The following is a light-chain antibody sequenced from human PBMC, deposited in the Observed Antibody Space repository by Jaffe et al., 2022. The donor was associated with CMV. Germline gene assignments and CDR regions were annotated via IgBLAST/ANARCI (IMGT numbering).Light chain of an antibody. J-gene: IGKJ1*01. CDR1: QSISTY. CDR2: AAS. V-gene: IGKV1-39*01. Sequence: DIQMTQSPSSLSASVGDRVTITCRASQSISTYLNWYQQKPGKAPNLLIYAASSLQRGVPSRFTGSGSGTDFTLTISNLQPEDFATYFCQQTYSTPPETFGQGTKVEIK. CDR3: QQTYSTPPET.